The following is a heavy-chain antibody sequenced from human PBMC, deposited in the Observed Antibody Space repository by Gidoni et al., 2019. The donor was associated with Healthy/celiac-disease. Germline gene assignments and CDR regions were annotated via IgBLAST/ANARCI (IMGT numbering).Heavy chain of an antibody. CDR2: INHSGST. CDR1: GGSFSGYY. CDR3: AREKRARDSSGWFDHYYYYMDV. D-gene: IGHD6-19*01. J-gene: IGHJ6*03. Sequence: QVQLQQWGAGLLKPSETLSLTCAVYGGSFSGYYWSWIRQPPGKGLEWIGEINHSGSTNYNPSLKSRVTISVDTSKNQFSLKLSSVTAADTAVYYCAREKRARDSSGWFDHYYYYMDVWGKGTTVTVSS. V-gene: IGHV4-34*01.